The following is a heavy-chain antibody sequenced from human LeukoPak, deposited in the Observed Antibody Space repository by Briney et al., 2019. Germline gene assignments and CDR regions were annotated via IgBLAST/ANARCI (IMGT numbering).Heavy chain of an antibody. V-gene: IGHV4-30-4*08. CDR3: ARVRDYYYMDV. J-gene: IGHJ6*03. CDR1: GGSISSGDYY. CDR2: IYYSGST. Sequence: SETLSLTCTVSGGSISSGDYYWSWIRQPPGKGLEWIGYIYYSGSTYYNPSLKSRVTISVDTSKNQFSLKLSSVTAADTAVYYCARVRDYYYMDVWGKGTTVTVSS.